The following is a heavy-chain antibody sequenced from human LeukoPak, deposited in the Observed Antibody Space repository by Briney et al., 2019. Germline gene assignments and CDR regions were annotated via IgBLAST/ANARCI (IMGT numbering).Heavy chain of an antibody. CDR3: ARDRESSGWYPIYYYYYMDV. CDR1: GYTFTGYY. V-gene: IGHV1-2*02. D-gene: IGHD6-19*01. J-gene: IGHJ6*03. CDR2: INPNSGGT. Sequence: GASVKVSCKASGYTFTGYYMHWVRQAPGQGLEWMGWINPNSGGTNYAQKFQGRVTMTRDTSISTAYMELSRLRSDDTAVYYCARDRESSGWYPIYYYYYMDVWGKGTTVTVSS.